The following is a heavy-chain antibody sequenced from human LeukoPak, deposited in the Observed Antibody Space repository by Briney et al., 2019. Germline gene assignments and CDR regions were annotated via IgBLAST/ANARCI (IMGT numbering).Heavy chain of an antibody. D-gene: IGHD3-22*01. CDR3: PRHDYYDSSGYYYIDY. CDR2: IYYSGST. V-gene: IGHV4-39*01. CDR1: GGSISSSSYY. Sequence: SETLSLTCTVSGGSISSSSYYWGWIRQPPGKGLEWIGNIYYSGSTYYNPSLKSRVTISVDTSKNQFSLKLSSVTAADTAVYYCPRHDYYDSSGYYYIDYWGQGTLVTVSS. J-gene: IGHJ4*02.